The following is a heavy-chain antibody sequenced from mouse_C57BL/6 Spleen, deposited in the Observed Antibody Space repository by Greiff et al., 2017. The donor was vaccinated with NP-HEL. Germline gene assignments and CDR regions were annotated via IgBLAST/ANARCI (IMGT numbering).Heavy chain of an antibody. J-gene: IGHJ4*01. CDR1: GYTFTSYW. D-gene: IGHD4-1*01. CDR2: IDPSDSYT. Sequence: QVQLQQPGAELVMPGASVKLSCKASGYTFTSYWMHWVKQRPGQGLEWIGEIDPSDSYTNYNQKFKGKSTLTVDKSSITAYMQLSSLTSEDSAVYYCAKLGEMDYWGQGTSVTVSS. CDR3: AKLGEMDY. V-gene: IGHV1-69*01.